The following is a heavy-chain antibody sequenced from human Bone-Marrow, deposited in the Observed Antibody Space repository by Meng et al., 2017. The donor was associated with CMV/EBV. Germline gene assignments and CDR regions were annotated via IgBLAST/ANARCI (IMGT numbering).Heavy chain of an antibody. CDR3: ARGRGYSYGSDY. D-gene: IGHD5-18*01. J-gene: IGHJ4*02. CDR2: IIPIFGTA. Sequence: SVKVSCKASGGTFSSYAVSWVRQAPGQGLEWMGGIIPIFGTANYAQKFQGRVTITTDESTSTAYMELSSLRSEDTAVYYCARGRGYSYGSDYWGQGTLATVSS. V-gene: IGHV1-69*05. CDR1: GGTFSSYA.